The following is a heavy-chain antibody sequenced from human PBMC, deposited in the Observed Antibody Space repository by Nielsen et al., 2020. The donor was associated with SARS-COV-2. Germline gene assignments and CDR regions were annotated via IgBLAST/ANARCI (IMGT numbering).Heavy chain of an antibody. D-gene: IGHD6-13*01. Sequence: SESLSLTCTVSGVSISNYYMSWIRQPPGKGLEWIGYIYYSGSTNYNPSLKSRVTISVDTSKNQFSLKLSSVTAADTAVYYCTRHALRPYSSSWYYYYYGMDVWGQGTTVTVSS. V-gene: IGHV4-59*08. CDR2: IYYSGST. CDR3: TRHALRPYSSSWYYYYYGMDV. CDR1: GVSISNYY. J-gene: IGHJ6*02.